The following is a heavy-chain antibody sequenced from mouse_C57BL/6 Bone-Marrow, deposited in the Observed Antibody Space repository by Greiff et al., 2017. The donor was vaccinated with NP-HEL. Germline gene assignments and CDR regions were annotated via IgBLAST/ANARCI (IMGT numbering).Heavy chain of an antibody. D-gene: IGHD1-1*01. J-gene: IGHJ2*01. Sequence: QVQLQQSGPELVKPGASVKISCKASGYAFSSSWMNWVKQRPGKGLEWIGRIYPGDGDTNYNGKFKGKATLTADKSSSTAYMQLSSLTSEDSAVYFCARASITTGVDYWGQGTTLTVSS. CDR3: ARASITTGVDY. CDR1: GYAFSSSW. V-gene: IGHV1-82*01. CDR2: IYPGDGDT.